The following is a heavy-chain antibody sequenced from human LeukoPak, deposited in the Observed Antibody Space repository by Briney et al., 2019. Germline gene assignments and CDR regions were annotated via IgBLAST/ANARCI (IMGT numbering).Heavy chain of an antibody. D-gene: IGHD2-21*02. V-gene: IGHV5-51*01. J-gene: IGHJ2*01. Sequence: GESLKISCKGSGYSFTSYWIGWVRQMPGKGLEWMGIIYPGDSDTRYSPSFQGQVTISADKSISTAYLQWSSLKASDTAMYYCARPVTARNWYFDLWGRGTLVTVSS. CDR1: GYSFTSYW. CDR2: IYPGDSDT. CDR3: ARPVTARNWYFDL.